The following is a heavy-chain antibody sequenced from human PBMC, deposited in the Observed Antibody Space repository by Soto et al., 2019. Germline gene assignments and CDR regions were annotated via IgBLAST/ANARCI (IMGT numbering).Heavy chain of an antibody. CDR3: ARDGYSSGWSHPNNWFDP. Sequence: SETLSFTCAVYGGSFSGYYWSWIRQPPGKGLEWIGEINHSGSTNYNPSLKSRVTISVDTSKNQFSLKLSSVTAADTAVYYCARDGYSSGWSHPNNWFDPWGHGTLVTVSS. CDR1: GGSFSGYY. D-gene: IGHD6-19*01. J-gene: IGHJ5*02. V-gene: IGHV4-34*01. CDR2: INHSGST.